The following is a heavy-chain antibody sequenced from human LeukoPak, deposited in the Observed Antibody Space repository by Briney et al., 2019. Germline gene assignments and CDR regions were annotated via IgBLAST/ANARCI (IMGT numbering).Heavy chain of an antibody. CDR3: ARGSGYCSSTSCYPLYFDY. CDR1: GGTFSSYA. D-gene: IGHD2-2*01. Sequence: SVKVSCKASGGTFSSYAISWVRQAPGQGLEWMGGIIPIFGTANYAQKFQGRVTITTDESTSTAYMELSSLRSEDAAVYYCARGSGYCSSTSCYPLYFDYWGQGTLVTVSS. J-gene: IGHJ4*02. CDR2: IIPIFGTA. V-gene: IGHV1-69*05.